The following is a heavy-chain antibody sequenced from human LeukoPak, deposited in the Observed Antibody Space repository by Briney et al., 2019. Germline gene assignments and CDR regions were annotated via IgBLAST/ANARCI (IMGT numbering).Heavy chain of an antibody. V-gene: IGHV3-33*01. CDR3: ARDATEYGDSHFDW. CDR2: IWSDGSHQ. D-gene: IGHD4-17*01. CDR1: GFTFSSYG. J-gene: IGHJ4*02. Sequence: PGRSLRLSCSASGFTFSSYGMHWVRQAPGKGLEWVAVIWSDGSHQYYADSEKGRFTISRDNSRNTVYLQMNRLRVEDTAVYYCARDATEYGDSHFDWWGQGTLVTVSS.